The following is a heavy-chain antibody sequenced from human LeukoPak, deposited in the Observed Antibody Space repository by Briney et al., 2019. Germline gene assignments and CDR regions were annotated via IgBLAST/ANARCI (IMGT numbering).Heavy chain of an antibody. CDR2: IYYSGST. CDR3: ARVGPARAIDY. CDR1: GGSISSGGYY. Sequence: SETLSLTCTVSGGSISSGGYYWSWIRQHPGKGLEWIGYIYYSGSTYYNPSLKSRVTISVDTSKNQFSLKLSSVTAADTAVYYCARVGPARAIDYWGQGTLVTVSS. V-gene: IGHV4-31*03. D-gene: IGHD6-6*01. J-gene: IGHJ4*02.